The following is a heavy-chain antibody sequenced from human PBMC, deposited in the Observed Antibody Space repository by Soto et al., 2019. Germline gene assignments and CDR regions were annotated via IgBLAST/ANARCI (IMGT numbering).Heavy chain of an antibody. V-gene: IGHV1-18*01. CDR3: ARTPIAATGSLDY. CDR1: GYTFFNYG. Sequence: QVQLVQSGAEVKNPGASVKVSCKASGYTFFNYGITWVRQAPGQGLEWMGWISAYNGKRNYAQKFQGRVTMTTATATSTADMELRTLRYDDTAVYYCARTPIAATGSLDYWGQGTLVTVSS. J-gene: IGHJ4*02. D-gene: IGHD6-6*01. CDR2: ISAYNGKR.